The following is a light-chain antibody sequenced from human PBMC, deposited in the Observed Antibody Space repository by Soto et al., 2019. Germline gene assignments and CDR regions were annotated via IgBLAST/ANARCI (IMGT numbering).Light chain of an antibody. V-gene: IGKV3-20*01. CDR2: GAS. CDR3: QQYSSCPPVFT. J-gene: IGKJ3*01. Sequence: EIVLTQSPGTLSVSPGERVTLSCRASQSVGSSYLAWYQQRPGQAPRLLIFGASYRATGIPDRFSGSGSGTDFTLTISRLECEDFAGYYGQQYSSCPPVFTFGPGTKVDSK. CDR1: QSVGSSY.